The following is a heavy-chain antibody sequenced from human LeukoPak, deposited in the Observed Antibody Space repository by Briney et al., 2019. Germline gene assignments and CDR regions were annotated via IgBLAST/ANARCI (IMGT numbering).Heavy chain of an antibody. V-gene: IGHV3-74*01. CDR3: AKDGVAPGSSGDYFDY. CDR2: INSDGSST. J-gene: IGHJ4*02. Sequence: GGSLRLSCAASGFTFSSYWMHWVRQAPGKGLVWVSRINSDGSSTSYADSVKGRFTISRDNSKNTLYLQMNSLRAEDTAVYYCAKDGVAPGSSGDYFDYWGQGILVTVSS. CDR1: GFTFSSYW. D-gene: IGHD3-10*01.